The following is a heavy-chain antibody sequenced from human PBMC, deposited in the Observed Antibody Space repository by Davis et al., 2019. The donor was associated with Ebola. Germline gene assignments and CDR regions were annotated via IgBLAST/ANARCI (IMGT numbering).Heavy chain of an antibody. Sequence: ASVKVSCKASGYTFTSYAMHWVRQAPGQRLEWMGWINAGNGNTKYSQKFQGRVTITRDTSASTAYMELSRLRSEDTAVYYCARGYSYGYNWFDPWGQGTLVTVSS. D-gene: IGHD5-18*01. CDR3: ARGYSYGYNWFDP. V-gene: IGHV1-3*01. CDR1: GYTFTSYA. CDR2: INAGNGNT. J-gene: IGHJ5*02.